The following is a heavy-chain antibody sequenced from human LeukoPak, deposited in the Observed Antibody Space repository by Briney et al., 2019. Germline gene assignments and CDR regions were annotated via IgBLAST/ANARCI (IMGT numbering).Heavy chain of an antibody. CDR2: IYYSGST. V-gene: IGHV4-61*01. CDR3: ARVSGGWRLDP. CDR1: GYSISSGYY. J-gene: IGHJ5*02. Sequence: SETLSLTCTVSGYSISSGYYWGWIRQSPGKGLEWIGYIYYSGSTNYQPSLKSRVTISVDTSKNQFSLKLSSVTAADTAVYYCARVSGGWRLDPWGQGTLVTVSS. D-gene: IGHD6-19*01.